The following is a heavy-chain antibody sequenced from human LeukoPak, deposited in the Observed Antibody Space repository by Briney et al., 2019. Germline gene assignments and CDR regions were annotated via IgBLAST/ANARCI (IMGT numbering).Heavy chain of an antibody. Sequence: GGSLRLFCAASGFTFSSYGMRLVRQAPGKGLEWVAFIRYDGSNKYYADSVKGRFTITRDNSKNTLYLQMISLRTEDAAVYYYGARGSSSGWFSDAFDIWGQGTMVTVSS. V-gene: IGHV3-30*02. J-gene: IGHJ3*02. D-gene: IGHD6-19*01. CDR1: GFTFSSYG. CDR2: IRYDGSNK. CDR3: GARGSSSGWFSDAFDI.